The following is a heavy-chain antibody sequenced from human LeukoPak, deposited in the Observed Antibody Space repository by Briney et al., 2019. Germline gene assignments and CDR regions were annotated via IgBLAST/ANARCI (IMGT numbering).Heavy chain of an antibody. Sequence: SDTLTLTCNLSGGSINRYYWIWLRQSPRKGMAWVGYIYTRQPKNDNPSLNNRVTISIDTSKNHFPLKLTSATAPDAAVYYCAGGTWEGTTSWERDFRGQGALVTVSS. D-gene: IGHD1-7*01. CDR3: AGGTWEGTTSWERDF. J-gene: IGHJ4*02. CDR2: IYTRQPK. V-gene: IGHV4-4*09. CDR1: GGSINRYY.